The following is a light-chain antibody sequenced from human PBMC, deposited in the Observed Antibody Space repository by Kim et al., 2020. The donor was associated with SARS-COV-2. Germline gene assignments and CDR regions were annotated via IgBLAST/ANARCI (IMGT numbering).Light chain of an antibody. CDR3: SSYTGSVV. CDR1: NSDVGAHNY. V-gene: IGLV2-14*03. J-gene: IGLJ2*01. Sequence: PGQSITISGTETNSDVGAHNYVSWYQHHPGKAPKLMIYDVTRRPSGISNRFSGSKSGNTASLTISGLQAEDEADYYCSSYTGSVVFGGGTQLTVL. CDR2: DVT.